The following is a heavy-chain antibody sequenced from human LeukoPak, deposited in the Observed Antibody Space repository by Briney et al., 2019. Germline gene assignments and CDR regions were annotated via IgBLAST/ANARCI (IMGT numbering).Heavy chain of an antibody. V-gene: IGHV3-30-3*01. Sequence: GGSLRLSCAASGFTFSSYWMSWVRQAPGKGLEWVAVISYDGSNKYYADSVKGRFTISRDNSKNTLYLQMNSLRAEDTAVYYCARDGNDRYYDILTGYRTPYYYYGMDVWGQGTTVTVSS. CDR3: ARDGNDRYYDILTGYRTPYYYYGMDV. CDR1: GFTFSSYW. J-gene: IGHJ6*02. CDR2: ISYDGSNK. D-gene: IGHD3-9*01.